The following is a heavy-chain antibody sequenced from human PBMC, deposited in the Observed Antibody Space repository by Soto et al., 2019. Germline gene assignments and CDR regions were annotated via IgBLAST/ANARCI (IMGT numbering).Heavy chain of an antibody. CDR1: GGTFSSYA. Sequence: QVQLVQSGAEVKKPGSSVKVSCKASGGTFSSYAISWVRQAPGQGLEWMGGIIPIFGTANYAQKFQGRVTITADKSTSTAYMELSSLRSEDTAVYYCARDTAMVTGYYYYGMDVWGQGTTVTVSS. CDR3: ARDTAMVTGYYYYGMDV. CDR2: IIPIFGTA. D-gene: IGHD5-18*01. J-gene: IGHJ6*02. V-gene: IGHV1-69*06.